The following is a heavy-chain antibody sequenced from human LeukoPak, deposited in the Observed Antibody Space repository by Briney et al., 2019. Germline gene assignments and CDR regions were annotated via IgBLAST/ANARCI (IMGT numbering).Heavy chain of an antibody. Sequence: SETLSLTCAVSGGSISSGGYSWSWIRQPPGKGLEWIGYIYYSGSTYYNPSLKSRVTISVDTSKNQFSLKLSSVTAADTAVYYCARSAALNSFDYWGQGTLVTVSS. CDR2: IYYSGST. CDR3: ARSAALNSFDY. V-gene: IGHV4-30-4*07. J-gene: IGHJ4*02. CDR1: GGSISSGGYS. D-gene: IGHD6-6*01.